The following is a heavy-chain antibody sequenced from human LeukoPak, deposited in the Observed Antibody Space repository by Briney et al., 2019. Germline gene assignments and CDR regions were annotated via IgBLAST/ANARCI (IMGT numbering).Heavy chain of an antibody. CDR2: INHSGST. J-gene: IGHJ6*03. Sequence: SETLSLTCAVYGGSFSGYYWSWIRQPPGKGLEWIGEINHSGSTNYNPSLKSRVTISVDTSKNQFSLKLSSVTAADTAVYYCARWVRYFDWYMDVWGKGTTVTISS. V-gene: IGHV4-34*01. D-gene: IGHD3-9*01. CDR1: GGSFSGYY. CDR3: ARWVRYFDWYMDV.